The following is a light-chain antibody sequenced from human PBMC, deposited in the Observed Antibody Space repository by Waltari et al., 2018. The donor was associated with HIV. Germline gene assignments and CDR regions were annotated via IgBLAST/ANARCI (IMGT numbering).Light chain of an antibody. CDR2: AAS. V-gene: IGKV1-27*01. CDR1: QDISNY. Sequence: SSLSGSVGDKITITCRASQDISNYVAWYQQKPGKIPQLLIYAASTLQSGVPSRFSGGGSGTEFNFTIRSLQPEDVGTYYCQRYNSAPRTFGQGSTV. CDR3: QRYNSAPRT. J-gene: IGKJ1*01.